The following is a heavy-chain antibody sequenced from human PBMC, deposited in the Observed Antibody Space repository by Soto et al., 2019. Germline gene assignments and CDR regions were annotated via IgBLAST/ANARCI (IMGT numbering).Heavy chain of an antibody. D-gene: IGHD3-3*01. CDR1: GYTFTSYD. J-gene: IGHJ4*02. CDR2: MNPNSGNT. V-gene: IGHV1-8*01. Sequence: QVKLVQSGAEVKNPGASVKVSCKPSGYTFTSYDINWVRQATGQGLEWMGWMNPNSGNTGYAQKFQGRVTMTRNTSISTAYMELSSLRSEDTAVYYCARAYDFWSGSDDYWGQGTLVTVSS. CDR3: ARAYDFWSGSDDY.